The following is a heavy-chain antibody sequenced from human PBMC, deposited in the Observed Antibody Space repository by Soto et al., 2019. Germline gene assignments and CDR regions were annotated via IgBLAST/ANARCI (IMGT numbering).Heavy chain of an antibody. CDR3: AKTRVADSGYYFDH. J-gene: IGHJ4*02. D-gene: IGHD3-10*01. CDR1: GFSFGDSY. Sequence: QVQLVESGGGLVKPGGSLRLSCAASGFSFGDSYMNWIRQSAGKGLEWLSYISGGSSYTKYAESVKGRFTISRDNARRSLFLQVNGLRADDTAIYYCAKTRVADSGYYFDHWGQGTMVTVSS. CDR2: ISGGSSYT. V-gene: IGHV3-11*05.